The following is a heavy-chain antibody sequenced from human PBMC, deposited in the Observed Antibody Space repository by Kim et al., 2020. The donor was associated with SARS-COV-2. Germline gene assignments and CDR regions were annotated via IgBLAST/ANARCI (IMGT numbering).Heavy chain of an antibody. CDR1: GFTFSSYW. Sequence: GGSLRLSCAASGFTFSSYWMSWVRQAPGKGLEWVANIKQDGSEKYYVDSVKGRFTISRDNAKNSLYLQMNSLRAEDTAVYYCARDGSFRGPRSYYYGMDVWGQGTTVTVSS. CDR2: IKQDGSEK. V-gene: IGHV3-7*03. CDR3: ARDGSFRGPRSYYYGMDV. D-gene: IGHD3-10*01. J-gene: IGHJ6*02.